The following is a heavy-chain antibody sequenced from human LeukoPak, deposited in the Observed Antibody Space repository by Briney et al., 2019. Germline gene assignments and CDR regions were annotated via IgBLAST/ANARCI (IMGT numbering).Heavy chain of an antibody. CDR3: ARDRFFGVGSNDY. CDR1: GYTFTSHG. J-gene: IGHJ4*02. D-gene: IGHD3-3*01. V-gene: IGHV1-18*01. Sequence: ASVKVSCKASGYTFTSHGISRVRQAPGQGLEWMGWISDYNGNTHYAQKLQGRLTMPTDTSTSTAYMELRSLRADDTAVYYCARDRFFGVGSNDYWGQGTLVTVSS. CDR2: ISDYNGNT.